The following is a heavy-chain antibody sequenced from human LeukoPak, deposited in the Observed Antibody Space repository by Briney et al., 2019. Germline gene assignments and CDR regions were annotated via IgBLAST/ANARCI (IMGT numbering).Heavy chain of an antibody. D-gene: IGHD3-10*01. CDR1: GFTVSSNY. J-gene: IGHJ4*02. CDR3: AKDRSGSGSYYPDY. Sequence: PGGSLRLSCAASGFTVSSNYMSWVRQAPGKGLEWVSVIYSGGSIYYADSVKGRFTISRDNSKNTLYLQMNSLRVEDTAIYYCAKDRSGSGSYYPDYWGQGTLVTVSS. V-gene: IGHV3-53*01. CDR2: IYSGGSI.